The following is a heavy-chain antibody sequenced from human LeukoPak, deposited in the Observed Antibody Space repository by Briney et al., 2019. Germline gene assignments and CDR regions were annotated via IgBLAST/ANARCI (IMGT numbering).Heavy chain of an antibody. Sequence: GGSLRLSCAASGFTFRNYWMSWVRQAPGKGLEWVASIKQDGSLKYYVDSLKGRFTISRDNAKTSVYLQMSSLRAEDTAVYFCARIGYSSSSFDYWGQGTLVTVSP. D-gene: IGHD6-6*01. J-gene: IGHJ4*02. CDR3: ARIGYSSSSFDY. CDR2: IKQDGSLK. V-gene: IGHV3-7*01. CDR1: GFTFRNYW.